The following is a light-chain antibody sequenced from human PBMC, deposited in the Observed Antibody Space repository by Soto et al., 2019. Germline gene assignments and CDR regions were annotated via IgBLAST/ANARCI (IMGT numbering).Light chain of an antibody. CDR2: KAS. CDR1: QSIDSW. Sequence: DIQMTQSPSTLSASVGDRVTITCRASQSIDSWLAWYQQKPGKAPKLLMYKASSLESGVPSRFSGSGSGTEFTLTISSLQPYDFATYYCQQYNSYSWTFGQGTKVDIK. CDR3: QQYNSYSWT. V-gene: IGKV1-5*03. J-gene: IGKJ1*01.